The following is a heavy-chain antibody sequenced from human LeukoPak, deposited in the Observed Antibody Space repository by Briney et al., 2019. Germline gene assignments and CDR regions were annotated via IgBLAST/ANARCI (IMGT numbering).Heavy chain of an antibody. Sequence: RPGGSLRLSCAASGFTFSSYWRHWVRQAPGKGLVWVSRINSDGSSTSYADSVKGRFTISRDNAKNSLYLQMNSLRAEDTAVYYCAELGITMIGGVWGKGTTVTISS. V-gene: IGHV3-74*01. CDR1: GFTFSSYW. J-gene: IGHJ6*04. CDR2: INSDGSST. D-gene: IGHD3-10*02. CDR3: AELGITMIGGV.